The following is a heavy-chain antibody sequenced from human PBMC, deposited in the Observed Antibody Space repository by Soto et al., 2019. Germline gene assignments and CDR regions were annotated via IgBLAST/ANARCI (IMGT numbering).Heavy chain of an antibody. Sequence: QVRLVESGGGVVQPGRSLRLSCAASGFTFSNYGMHWVRQAPGKGLEWVALIWFDGSNNYDVDSVKGRFTISRDNSKNTLNLQMDSLKVEDTAVYYCARVFDCSDVNWRTWDAFDIWGQGTLVTVSS. CDR1: GFTFSNYG. V-gene: IGHV3-33*01. CDR2: IWFDGSNN. D-gene: IGHD1-1*01. J-gene: IGHJ3*02. CDR3: ARVFDCSDVNWRTWDAFDI.